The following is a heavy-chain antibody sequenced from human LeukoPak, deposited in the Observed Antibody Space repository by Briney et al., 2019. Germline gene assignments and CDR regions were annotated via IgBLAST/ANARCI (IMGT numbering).Heavy chain of an antibody. J-gene: IGHJ4*02. CDR2: IIGNGENT. CDR3: AKMRDGYDY. V-gene: IGHV3-23*01. D-gene: IGHD5-24*01. Sequence: WIRQTPGKGLEWVSAIIGNGENTYYANSVKGRFTISRDNSKNTLYLQMNSLRAEDTAVYYCAKMRDGYDYWGQGTLVTVSS.